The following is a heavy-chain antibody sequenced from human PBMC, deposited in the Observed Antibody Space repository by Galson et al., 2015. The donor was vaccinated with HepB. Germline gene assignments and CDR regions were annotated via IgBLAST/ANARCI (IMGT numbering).Heavy chain of an antibody. J-gene: IGHJ6*02. CDR2: IKQDGSEK. V-gene: IGHV3-7*03. CDR3: ARDYSYGYVYYYYYGMDV. D-gene: IGHD5-18*01. CDR1: GFTFSSYW. Sequence: SLRLSCAASGFTFSSYWMSWVRQAPGKGLEWVANIKQDGSEKYYVDSVKGRFTISRDNAKNSLYLQMNSLRAEDTAVYYCARDYSYGYVYYYYYGMDVWGQGTTVTVSS.